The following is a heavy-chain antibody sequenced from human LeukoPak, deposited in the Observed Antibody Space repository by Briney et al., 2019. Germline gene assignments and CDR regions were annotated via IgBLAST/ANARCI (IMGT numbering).Heavy chain of an antibody. CDR2: ISSSGSTI. CDR3: ARDRSGWFGELGWFDP. Sequence: PGGSLRLSCAASGFTFDDYGMSWVRQAPGKGLEWVSYISSSGSTIYYADSVKGRFTISRDNAKNSLYLQMNSLRAEDTAVYYCARDRSGWFGELGWFDPWGQGTLVTVSS. V-gene: IGHV3-11*01. D-gene: IGHD3-10*01. CDR1: GFTFDDYG. J-gene: IGHJ5*02.